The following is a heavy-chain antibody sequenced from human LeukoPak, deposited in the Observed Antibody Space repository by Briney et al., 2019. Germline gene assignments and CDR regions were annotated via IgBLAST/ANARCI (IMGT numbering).Heavy chain of an antibody. Sequence: SSETLSLTCTVSGGSISSSSYYWGWIRQPPGKGLEWIGSIYYSGSTYYNPSLKSRVTISVDTSKNQFSLKLSSVTAADTAVYYCARSGQPGYYYYYMDVWGKGTTVTVSS. V-gene: IGHV4-39*07. CDR3: ARSGQPGYYYYYMDV. CDR2: IYYSGST. J-gene: IGHJ6*03. D-gene: IGHD6-13*01. CDR1: GGSISSSSYY.